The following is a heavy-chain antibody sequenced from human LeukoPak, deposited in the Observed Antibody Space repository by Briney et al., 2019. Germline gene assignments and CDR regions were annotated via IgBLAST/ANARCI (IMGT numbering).Heavy chain of an antibody. D-gene: IGHD4-17*01. CDR3: ARGGDHGAAFDI. V-gene: IGHV4-39*01. CDR2: IYYSGST. J-gene: IGHJ3*02. CDR1: GGSISFTHYY. Sequence: SETLSLTCTVSGGSISFTHYYWGWIRQPPGKGLEWIGTIYYSGSTYYNPSLKSRVTISVDTSKKQFSLKLNSVTAADTAVYYCARGGDHGAAFDIWGQGTMVTVSS.